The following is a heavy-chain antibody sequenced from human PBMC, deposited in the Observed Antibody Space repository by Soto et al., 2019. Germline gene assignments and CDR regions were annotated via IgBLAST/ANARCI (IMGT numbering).Heavy chain of an antibody. CDR3: ARARTTLVREIIKYNMDI. CDR2: IYESGST. CDR1: GGSIGSYY. V-gene: IGHV4-59*01. Sequence: PSETLSLTCTVSGGSIGSYYCSWIRQPPGKGLEWIGYIYESGSTNSNPSLQSRVTISVDTSKNQFYLNLSPVTAADTATYYCARARTTLVREIIKYNMDIWGQGTTVTVS. J-gene: IGHJ6*02. D-gene: IGHD3-10*01.